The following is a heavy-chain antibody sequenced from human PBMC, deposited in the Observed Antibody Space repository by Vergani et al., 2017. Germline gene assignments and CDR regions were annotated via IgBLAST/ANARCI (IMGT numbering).Heavy chain of an antibody. CDR3: ARHYPWLQNYFDC. J-gene: IGHJ4*01. D-gene: IGHD5-24*01. CDR1: GYSFTSYW. Sequence: EVQLVQSGAEVKKPGESLKISCKGSGYSFTSYWIGWVRQMPGKGLEWMGIIYPGDSDTRYSPSVQGQVTISADKSISTGYLQWSSLRASDTAMYYCARHYPWLQNYFDCWGQGTLVTVSS. V-gene: IGHV5-51*01. CDR2: IYPGDSDT.